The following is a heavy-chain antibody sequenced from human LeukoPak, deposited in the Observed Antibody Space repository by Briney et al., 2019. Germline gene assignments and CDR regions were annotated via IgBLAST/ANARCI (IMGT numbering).Heavy chain of an antibody. CDR1: GGSISSYY. Sequence: SETLSLTCNVSGGSISSYYWSWIRQPPGEGLEWIGYIYYSGSTNYNPSLKSRVTISVDTSKNQFSLKLSSVAAADTAVYYCAAGGVERNYWGQGTLVTVSS. CDR2: IYYSGST. CDR3: AAGGVERNY. V-gene: IGHV4-59*08. J-gene: IGHJ4*02. D-gene: IGHD3-10*01.